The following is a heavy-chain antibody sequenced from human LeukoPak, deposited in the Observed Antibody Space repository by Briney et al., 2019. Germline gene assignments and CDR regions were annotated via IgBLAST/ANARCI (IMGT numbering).Heavy chain of an antibody. CDR3: ARAVGSTLAAAGFYYYYYMDV. D-gene: IGHD6-13*01. J-gene: IGHJ6*03. CDR1: GDPINGGNYF. V-gene: IGHV4-61*02. Sequence: SQTLSLTCSVSGDPINGGNYFWTWIRQPAGKGLEWSGRIYTSGSTNYNPSLKSRVTMSVDTSKNQFSLKLSSVTAADTAVYYCARAVGSTLAAAGFYYYYYMDVWGKGTTVTVSS. CDR2: IYTSGST.